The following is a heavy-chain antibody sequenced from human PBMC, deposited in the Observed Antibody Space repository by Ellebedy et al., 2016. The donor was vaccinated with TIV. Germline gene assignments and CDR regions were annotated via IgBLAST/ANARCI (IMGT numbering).Heavy chain of an antibody. Sequence: PGGSLRLSCAASGFTFSNYAMSWVRQAPGKGLQWVAGISGSGGSTYYADSVKGRFTISRDDSKNTVYLQMNSLRVEDTAVYYCARGMGHCSGGRCYYYYAMDVWGQGTTVTVSS. J-gene: IGHJ6*02. CDR3: ARGMGHCSGGRCYYYYAMDV. CDR1: GFTFSNYA. V-gene: IGHV3-23*01. D-gene: IGHD2-15*01. CDR2: ISGSGGST.